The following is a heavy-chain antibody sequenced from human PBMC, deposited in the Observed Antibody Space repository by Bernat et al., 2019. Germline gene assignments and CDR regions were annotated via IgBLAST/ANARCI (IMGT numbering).Heavy chain of an antibody. CDR2: ISYDGSNK. CDR3: ARDADYSSSPIELRFDP. CDR1: GFTFSSYA. V-gene: IGHV3-30-3*01. Sequence: QVQLVESGGGVVQPGRSLRLSCAASGFTFSSYAMHWVRQAPGKGLEWVAVISYDGSNKYYADSVKGRFTISRDNSKNTLYLQMNSLRAEDTAVYYCARDADYSSSPIELRFDPWGQGTLVTVSS. D-gene: IGHD6-6*01. J-gene: IGHJ5*02.